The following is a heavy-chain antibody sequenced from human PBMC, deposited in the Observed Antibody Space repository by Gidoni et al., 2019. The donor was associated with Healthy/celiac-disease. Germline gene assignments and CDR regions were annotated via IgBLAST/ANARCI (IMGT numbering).Heavy chain of an antibody. CDR2: IYYSGST. CDR1: GGSISSGGYY. V-gene: IGHV4-31*03. Sequence: QVQLQASGPGLVKPSQTLSLTCTVSGGSISSGGYYWSWIRQHPGKGLEWIGYIYYSGSTYYNPSLKSRVTISVDTSKNQCSLKLSSVTAADTAVYYCARAPGLYYGSGSYYHYYFDYWGQGTLVTVSS. D-gene: IGHD3-10*01. J-gene: IGHJ4*02. CDR3: ARAPGLYYGSGSYYHYYFDY.